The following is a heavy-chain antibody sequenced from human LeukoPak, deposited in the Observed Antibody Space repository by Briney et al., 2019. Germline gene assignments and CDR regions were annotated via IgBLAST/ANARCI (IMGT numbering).Heavy chain of an antibody. CDR2: ISSSGSTI. D-gene: IGHD2-21*01. J-gene: IGHJ3*02. CDR3: ARDSPEQLFYQPRDAFDI. CDR1: GFTFSDYY. Sequence: PGGSLRLSCAASGFTFSDYYMSWIRQSPVKGLEWVSYISSSGSTIHYADSVKGRFTIPRDNAKTSLYLQMNRLRAEETAVYYCARDSPEQLFYQPRDAFDIWGQGTMVTVSS. V-gene: IGHV3-11*01.